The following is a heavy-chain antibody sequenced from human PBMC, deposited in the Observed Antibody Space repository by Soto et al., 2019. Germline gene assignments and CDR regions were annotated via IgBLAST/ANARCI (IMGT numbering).Heavy chain of an antibody. CDR1: GFTFSNYA. CDR3: AKDGAAAGTFDY. Sequence: QVQLVESGGGVVQPGTSLRLSCAASGFTFSNYAMQWVRQAPGKGLEWVVVISRDGNNKYYADSVKGRFTISRDNFKNTRYLQMNSLKLEDTAEYYCAKDGAAAGTFDYWGQGILVTVSS. V-gene: IGHV3-30*18. CDR2: ISRDGNNK. D-gene: IGHD6-13*01. J-gene: IGHJ4*02.